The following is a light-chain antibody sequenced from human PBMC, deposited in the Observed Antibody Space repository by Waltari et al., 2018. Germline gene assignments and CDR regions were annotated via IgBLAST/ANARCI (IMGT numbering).Light chain of an antibody. Sequence: EIVLTQSPATLSLSPGEMATLSCKASQSVSSYLAWYQQKPGQAPRLLIYSASNRATGLPARFSGSGSVTDFTLTISSLEPEDFAVYYCQQRSNLPRTFGQGTKVEI. CDR2: SAS. J-gene: IGKJ1*01. CDR3: QQRSNLPRT. CDR1: QSVSSY. V-gene: IGKV3-11*01.